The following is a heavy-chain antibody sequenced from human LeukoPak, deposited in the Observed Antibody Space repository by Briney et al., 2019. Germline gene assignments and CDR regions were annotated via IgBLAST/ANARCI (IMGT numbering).Heavy chain of an antibody. J-gene: IGHJ4*02. CDR2: ISYDGSND. Sequence: PGGSLRLSCAASGFTFSIYAMHWVRQAPSKGLEWVAVISYDGSNDYYADSVKGRFTISRDNSKNTLYLQMNSLRAEDTAVYYCASSEVVVVTEYYFDYWGQGTLVTVSS. D-gene: IGHD2-15*01. CDR1: GFTFSIYA. V-gene: IGHV3-30*04. CDR3: ASSEVVVVTEYYFDY.